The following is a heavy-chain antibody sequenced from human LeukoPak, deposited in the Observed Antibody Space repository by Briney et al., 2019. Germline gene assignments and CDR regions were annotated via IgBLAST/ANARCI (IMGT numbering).Heavy chain of an antibody. CDR2: ISYSGST. CDR1: GGSISSYC. CDR3: ARHRGENQNFDY. D-gene: IGHD5-24*01. Sequence: SETLSLTCTVSGGSISSYCWSWIRQPPGKGLEWIGYISYSGSTSYNPSLKSRVTISVDTSKNQFSLKLGSVTAADTAVFYCARHRGENQNFDYWGQGTMVTVSS. V-gene: IGHV4-59*08. J-gene: IGHJ4*02.